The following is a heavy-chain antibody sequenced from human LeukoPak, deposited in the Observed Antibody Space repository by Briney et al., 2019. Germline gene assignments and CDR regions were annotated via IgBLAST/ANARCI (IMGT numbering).Heavy chain of an antibody. CDR1: GFTFSTYG. J-gene: IGHJ4*02. V-gene: IGHV3-30*02. CDR2: IRYDGSNK. D-gene: IGHD3-22*01. CDR3: AKDRRIRSGYYPFDY. Sequence: GGSLRLSCAASGFTFSTYGMHWVRQAPGKGLEWVAFIRYDGSNKYYADSVKGRFTISRDNSKNTLYLQMNSLRAEDTAVYYCAKDRRIRSGYYPFDYWGQGTLVTVSS.